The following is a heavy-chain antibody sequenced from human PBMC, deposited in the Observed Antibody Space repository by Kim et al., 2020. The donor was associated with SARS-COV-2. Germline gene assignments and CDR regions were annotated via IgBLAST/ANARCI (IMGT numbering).Heavy chain of an antibody. J-gene: IGHJ4*02. V-gene: IGHV3-23*01. CDR2: T. CDR3: ARGGSGYLDY. D-gene: IGHD3-10*01. Sequence: TYDADSVKGRFNISRDNSKNTVYLQMNSLRAEDTAEYYCARGGSGYLDYWGQGTLVTVSS.